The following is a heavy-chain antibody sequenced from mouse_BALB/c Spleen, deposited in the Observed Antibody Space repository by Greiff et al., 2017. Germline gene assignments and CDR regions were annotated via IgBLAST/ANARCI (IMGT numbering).Heavy chain of an antibody. CDR1: GYSFTSYW. CDR2: IYPGNSDT. J-gene: IGHJ1*01. CDR3: TRYYYGSSRSHWYFDV. Sequence: VQLKQSGTVLARPGASVKMSCKASGYSFTSYWMHWVKQRPGQGLEWIGAIYPGNSDTSYNQKFKGKAKLTAVTSASTAYMELSSLTNEDSAVYYCTRYYYGSSRSHWYFDVWGAGTTVTVSS. D-gene: IGHD1-1*01. V-gene: IGHV1-5*01.